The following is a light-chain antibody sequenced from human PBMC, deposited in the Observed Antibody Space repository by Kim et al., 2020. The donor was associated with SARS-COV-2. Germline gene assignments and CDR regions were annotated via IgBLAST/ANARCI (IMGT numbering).Light chain of an antibody. Sequence: GGTATLTCGLSSGSVSTSYYPSWYQQTPGQAPRTLIYSTNTRSSGVPGRFSGSILGNKAALTITGAQADDESDYYCVLYMGSGIRVFGGGTKLTVL. CDR1: SGSVSTSYY. V-gene: IGLV8-61*01. CDR2: STN. J-gene: IGLJ3*02. CDR3: VLYMGSGIRV.